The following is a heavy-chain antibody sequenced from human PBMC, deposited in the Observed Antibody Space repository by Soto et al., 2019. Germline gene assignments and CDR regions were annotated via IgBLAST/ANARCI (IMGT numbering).Heavy chain of an antibody. Sequence: GGSLRLSCAASGFTFSSYWMHWVRQAPGKGLVWVSRINSDGSSTSYADSVKGRFTISRDNAKNTLYLQMNSLRAEDTAVYYCASGQIAAPSVYYYMDVWGKGTTVTVSS. D-gene: IGHD6-13*01. CDR3: ASGQIAAPSVYYYMDV. V-gene: IGHV3-74*01. J-gene: IGHJ6*03. CDR1: GFTFSSYW. CDR2: INSDGSST.